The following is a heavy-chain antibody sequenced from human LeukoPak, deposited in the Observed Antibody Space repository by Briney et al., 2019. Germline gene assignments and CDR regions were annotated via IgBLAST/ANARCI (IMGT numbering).Heavy chain of an antibody. D-gene: IGHD3-10*01. CDR2: INHSGST. Sequence: SETLSLTCAVYGGSFSGYYWSWIRQPPGKGLEWIGEINHSGSTNYNPSLKSRVTISVDTSKNQFSLKLSSVTAADTAVYYCARGELLWFGELGEGPFDYWGQGTLVTVSS. J-gene: IGHJ4*02. CDR3: ARGELLWFGELGEGPFDY. V-gene: IGHV4-34*01. CDR1: GGSFSGYY.